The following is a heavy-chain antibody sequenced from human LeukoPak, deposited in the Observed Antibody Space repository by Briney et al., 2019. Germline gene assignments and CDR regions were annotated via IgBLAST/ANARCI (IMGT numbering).Heavy chain of an antibody. CDR1: GSSISSYY. Sequence: PSETLSLTCTVSGSSISSYYWSWIRQPAGKGLEWIGRIYTSGSTNYNPSLKSRVTMSVDTSKNQFSLKLSSVTAADTAVYYCARDRRGYSYGDFDYWGQGTLVTVSS. D-gene: IGHD5-18*01. CDR2: IYTSGST. V-gene: IGHV4-4*07. J-gene: IGHJ4*02. CDR3: ARDRRGYSYGDFDY.